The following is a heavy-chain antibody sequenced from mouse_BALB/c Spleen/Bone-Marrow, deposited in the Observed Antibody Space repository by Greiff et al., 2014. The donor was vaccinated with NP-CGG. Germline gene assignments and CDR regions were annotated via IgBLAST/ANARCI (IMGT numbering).Heavy chain of an antibody. CDR3: ARGAAYSYYLGLAY. J-gene: IGHJ3*01. Sequence: EVKLVESGPELVKPGASVKISCKASGYTFTDYNMHWVKQSHGKSLEWIGYIYPYNGGTVYKQKFKNKATLTVDNSSSTANMELRSLTSEDSAVYYCARGAAYSYYLGLAYWGQGTLVTVSA. CDR2: IYPYNGGT. D-gene: IGHD2-12*01. V-gene: IGHV1S29*02. CDR1: GYTFTDYN.